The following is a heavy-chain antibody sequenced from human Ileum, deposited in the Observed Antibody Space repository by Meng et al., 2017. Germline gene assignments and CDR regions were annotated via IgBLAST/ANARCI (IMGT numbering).Heavy chain of an antibody. CDR3: ARGGPWFDP. J-gene: IGHJ5*02. CDR2: INHSGST. CDR1: GGSLSGYY. V-gene: IGHV4-34*01. Sequence: VPLQQWGAGLLKPSETLSLTCAVYGGSLSGYYWSWIRQPPGKGLEWIGEINHSGSTNYNPSLKSRVTISVDTSKNQFSLKLSSVTAADTAVYYCARGGPWFDPWGQGTLVTVS.